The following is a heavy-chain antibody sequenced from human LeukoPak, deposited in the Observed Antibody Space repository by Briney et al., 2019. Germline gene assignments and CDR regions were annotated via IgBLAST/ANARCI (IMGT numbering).Heavy chain of an antibody. CDR1: GGSFSGYY. D-gene: IGHD2-2*01. CDR3: ARASYCSSTSCYGYWFDP. J-gene: IGHJ5*02. CDR2: INHTGNT. V-gene: IGHV4-34*01. Sequence: SETLSLTCAVYGGSFSGYYWSWIRQPPGKGLEWIGEINHTGNTGYNPSLKSRVTISVDTSKNQFSLKLSSVTAADTAVYYCARASYCSSTSCYGYWFDPWGQGTLVTVSS.